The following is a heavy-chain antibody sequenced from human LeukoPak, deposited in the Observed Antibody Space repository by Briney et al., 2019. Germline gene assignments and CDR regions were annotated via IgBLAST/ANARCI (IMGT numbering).Heavy chain of an antibody. CDR1: GFTFSSYA. V-gene: IGHV3-64*02. CDR3: ARGSGVYCGGDCNPLDY. D-gene: IGHD2-21*01. Sequence: GGSLRLSCAASGFTFSSYAMHWVRQAPGKGLEYVSAITSDGTNTYYADSVKGRFTVSRDNSKNTMYLQMGSLRAEDMAVYYCARGSGVYCGGDCNPLDYWGQGMLVTVSS. CDR2: ITSDGTNT. J-gene: IGHJ4*02.